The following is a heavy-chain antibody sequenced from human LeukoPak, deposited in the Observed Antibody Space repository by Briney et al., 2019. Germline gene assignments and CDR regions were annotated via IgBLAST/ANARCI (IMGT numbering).Heavy chain of an antibody. Sequence: SETLSLTCAVYGGSFSGYYWSWIRQPPEKGLEWIGEITHSGSTNYNPSLKSRVTMSVDTSKNQFSLKLSSVTAADTAVYYCARGGYYYDSTSYYSLDYWGQGTLVTVSS. J-gene: IGHJ4*02. CDR1: GGSFSGYY. D-gene: IGHD3-22*01. CDR3: ARGGYYYDSTSYYSLDY. V-gene: IGHV4-34*01. CDR2: ITHSGST.